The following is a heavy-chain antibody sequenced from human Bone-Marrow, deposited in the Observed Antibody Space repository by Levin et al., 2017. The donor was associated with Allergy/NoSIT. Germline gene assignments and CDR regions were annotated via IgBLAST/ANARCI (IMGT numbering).Heavy chain of an antibody. J-gene: IGHJ4*02. CDR2: IYYSGST. CDR1: GGSISSSSYY. V-gene: IGHV4-39*07. Sequence: SETLSLTCTVSGGSISSSSYYWGWIRQPPGKGLEWIGSIYYSGSTYYNPSLKSRVTISVDTSKNQFSLRLSSVTAADTAVYYCARDWGGYDYVWGSYRHPFDYWGQGTLVTVSS. CDR3: ARDWGGYDYVWGSYRHPFDY. D-gene: IGHD3-16*02.